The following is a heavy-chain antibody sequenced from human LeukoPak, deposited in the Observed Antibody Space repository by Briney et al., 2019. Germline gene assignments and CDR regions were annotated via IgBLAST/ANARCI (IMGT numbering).Heavy chain of an antibody. Sequence: GGSLRLSCAASGFTFSSYGMPWVRQAPGKGLEWVAVISYDGSNKYYADSVKGRFTISRDNSKNTLYLQMNSLRAEDTAVYYCATSGYSYRGFGYWGQGTLVTVSS. D-gene: IGHD5-18*01. J-gene: IGHJ4*02. CDR1: GFTFSSYG. CDR3: ATSGYSYRGFGY. V-gene: IGHV3-30*03. CDR2: ISYDGSNK.